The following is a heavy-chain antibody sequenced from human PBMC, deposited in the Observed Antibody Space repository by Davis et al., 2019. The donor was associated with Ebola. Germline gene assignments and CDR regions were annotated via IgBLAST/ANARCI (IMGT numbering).Heavy chain of an antibody. CDR3: ARDPSGLVAGPFDY. J-gene: IGHJ4*02. Sequence: GESLKISCEASGFTFSIYAMHWVRQAPGKGLEWVAVISYDGSNKYYADSVKGRFTISRDNSKNTLYLQINSLRAEDTAVYYCARDPSGLVAGPFDYWGQGTLVIVSS. CDR1: GFTFSIYA. D-gene: IGHD6-19*01. CDR2: ISYDGSNK. V-gene: IGHV3-30-3*01.